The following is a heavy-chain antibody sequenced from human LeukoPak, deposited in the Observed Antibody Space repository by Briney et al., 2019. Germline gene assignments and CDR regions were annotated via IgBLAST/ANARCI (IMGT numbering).Heavy chain of an antibody. CDR1: GFTVSRNY. J-gene: IGHJ5*02. D-gene: IGHD3-3*01. Sequence: GSLRLSSAASGFTVSRNYMSWIRQPPGKGLEWIGYIYYSGSTNYNPSLKSRVTISLDTSKSQFSMKLTSVTAADTAVYYCARAPIPYDRSRTDYRFDPWGQGTLVTVAS. CDR3: ARAPIPYDRSRTDYRFDP. V-gene: IGHV4-59*02. CDR2: IYYSGST.